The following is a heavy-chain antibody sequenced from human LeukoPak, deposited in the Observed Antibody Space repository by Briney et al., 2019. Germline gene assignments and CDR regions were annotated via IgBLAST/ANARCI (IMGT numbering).Heavy chain of an antibody. J-gene: IGHJ4*02. CDR2: IYYSGST. CDR3: ARQGSGNYLSPVNY. V-gene: IGHV4-39*01. D-gene: IGHD1-26*01. CDR1: DGSISSSSYY. Sequence: SETLSLTCTVSDGSISSSSYYWGWIRQPPGKGLEWIGTIYYSGSTYYNPSLKSRVTISVDTSKNQFSLKLSSVTAADTAVYYCARQGSGNYLSPVNYWGQGTLVTVSS.